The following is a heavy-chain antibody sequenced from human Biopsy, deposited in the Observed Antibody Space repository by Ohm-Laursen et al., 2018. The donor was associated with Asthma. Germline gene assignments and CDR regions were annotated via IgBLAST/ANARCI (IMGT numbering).Heavy chain of an antibody. V-gene: IGHV3-9*01. Sequence: RSLRLSCVAPGFKFDEYTMHWVRQAPGKGLEWVSGISWNSATIGYADSVEGRFTISRDNAKNSVFLHMDSLRPEDTAFYYCAKVRSDWVITESFDYWGQGVLVTVSS. CDR3: AKVRSDWVITESFDY. D-gene: IGHD3-22*01. CDR2: ISWNSATI. CDR1: GFKFDEYT. J-gene: IGHJ4*02.